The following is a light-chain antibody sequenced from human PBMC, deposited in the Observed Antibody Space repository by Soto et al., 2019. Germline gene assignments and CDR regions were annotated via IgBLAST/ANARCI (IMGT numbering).Light chain of an antibody. Sequence: DIQMTQSPSDVSTSVGDRVTITCRASQVINSWLAWYQQKPGNPPKLLISSASTLESGVPPTFSGSGSGTYFTLAINSVQPEDFGTYYCQQASRFPPTFGQGTKLEIK. CDR3: QQASRFPPT. V-gene: IGKV1-12*01. J-gene: IGKJ2*01. CDR1: QVINSW. CDR2: SAS.